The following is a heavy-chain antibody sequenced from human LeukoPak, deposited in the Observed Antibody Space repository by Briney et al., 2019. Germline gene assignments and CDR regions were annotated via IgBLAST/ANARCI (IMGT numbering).Heavy chain of an antibody. CDR2: IYHSGSS. J-gene: IGHJ6*03. CDR1: GYSISSGYY. Sequence: SETLSLTCTVSGYSISSGYYWGWIRQPPGKGLEWIGNIYHSGSSYYNPSLRSRVTISVETSKNQFSLRLSSVTAADTAVYYCARVINCSGGSCYYYYMDVWGKGTTVTVSS. CDR3: ARVINCSGGSCYYYYMDV. D-gene: IGHD2-15*01. V-gene: IGHV4-38-2*02.